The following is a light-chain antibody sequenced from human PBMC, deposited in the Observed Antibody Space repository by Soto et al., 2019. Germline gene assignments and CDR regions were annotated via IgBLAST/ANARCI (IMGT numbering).Light chain of an antibody. CDR1: SGHSNYA. V-gene: IGLV4-69*01. J-gene: IGLJ1*01. CDR3: QTWGTGIRV. Sequence: QLVLTQSPSASASRGASVKLTCTLSSGHSNYAIAWHQQQPEKGPRYLMKLNSDGSHRKGDGIPDRFSGSSSGAERYLTISSLQSEDEADYYCQTWGTGIRVFGTGTKLTVL. CDR2: LNSDGSH.